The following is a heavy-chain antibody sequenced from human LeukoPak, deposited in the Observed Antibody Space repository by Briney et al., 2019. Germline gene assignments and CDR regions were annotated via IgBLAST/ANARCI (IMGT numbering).Heavy chain of an antibody. CDR1: GYTFTGYY. Sequence: WASVKVSCKASGYTFTGYYMHWVRQAPGQGLKWMGGIIPIFGTANYAQKFQGRVTITTDESTSTAYMELSSLRSEDTAVYYCARVPETAAHRDNWFDPWGQGTLVTVSS. J-gene: IGHJ5*02. V-gene: IGHV1-69*05. CDR2: IIPIFGTA. D-gene: IGHD6-13*01. CDR3: ARVPETAAHRDNWFDP.